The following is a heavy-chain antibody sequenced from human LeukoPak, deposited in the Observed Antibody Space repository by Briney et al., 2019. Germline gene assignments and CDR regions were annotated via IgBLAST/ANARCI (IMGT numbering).Heavy chain of an antibody. D-gene: IGHD3-22*01. J-gene: IGHJ3*02. Sequence: ASVKVSCKASGYTFSSYAITWVRQAPGQGLEWMGWISAFNDNTNYAQKLQGRVTMTTDTSTSTAYMELRSLRSDDTAVYYCARGYYYDSSGYYYLSDAFDIWGQGTMVTASS. CDR3: ARGYYYDSSGYYYLSDAFDI. V-gene: IGHV1-18*01. CDR1: GYTFSSYA. CDR2: ISAFNDNT.